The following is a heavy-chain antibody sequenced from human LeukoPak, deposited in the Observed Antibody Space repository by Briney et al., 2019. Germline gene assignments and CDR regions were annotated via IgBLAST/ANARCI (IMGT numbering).Heavy chain of an antibody. Sequence: ASVKVSCKASGYTFTSYDINWVRQATGQGLEWVGWMNPNSGNTGYAQKFQGRVTMTRNTSISTAYMELSSLRSEDTAVYYCARGRFREARPDYWGQGTLVTVSS. CDR2: MNPNSGNT. V-gene: IGHV1-8*01. CDR1: GYTFTSYD. J-gene: IGHJ4*02. CDR3: ARGRFREARPDY. D-gene: IGHD3-10*01.